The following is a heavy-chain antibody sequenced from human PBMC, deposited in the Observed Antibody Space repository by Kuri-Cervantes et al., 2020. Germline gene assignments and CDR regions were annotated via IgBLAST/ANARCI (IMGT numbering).Heavy chain of an antibody. CDR3: ARGYDFWSGRGGMDV. CDR2: IYYSGST. D-gene: IGHD3-3*01. V-gene: IGHV4-61*01. CDR1: GGSVSSGSYY. J-gene: IGHJ6*02. Sequence: SETLSLTCTVSGGSVSSGSYYWSWIRQPPGKGLEWIGYIYYSGSTNYNPSLKSRVTISVDTSKNQFSLKLSSVTAADTAVYYCARGYDFWSGRGGMDVWGQGTTVTVSS.